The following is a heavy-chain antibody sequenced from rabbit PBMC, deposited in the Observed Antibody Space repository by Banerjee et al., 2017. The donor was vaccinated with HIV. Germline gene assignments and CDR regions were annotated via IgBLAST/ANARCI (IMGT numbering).Heavy chain of an antibody. D-gene: IGHD2-1*01. Sequence: QEQLVESGGGLVQPEGSLTLTCKASGIDFSSYYYMCWVRQAPGKGLELIACIYSTSGNTWYASWVNGRFTISRSTSLNTVDLKMTGLTAADTATYFCARDSYDDYGYYFNLWGPGTLVTVS. CDR3: ARDSYDDYGYYFNL. CDR1: GIDFSSYYY. V-gene: IGHV1S43*01. J-gene: IGHJ4*01. CDR2: IYSTSGNT.